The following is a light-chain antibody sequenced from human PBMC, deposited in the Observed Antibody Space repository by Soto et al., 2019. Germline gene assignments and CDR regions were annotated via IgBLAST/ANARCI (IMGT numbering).Light chain of an antibody. CDR3: QQRSFWIT. V-gene: IGKV3-11*01. CDR2: DAS. Sequence: EIVLTQSPATLSLWPGETAILSCRASQSVNSHLSWYQQKPGQAPRLLIYDASKRAPGIPARFSGSGSATEFTLTISSLEPEDFAHYYCQQRSFWITFGQGTRLEIE. CDR1: QSVNSH. J-gene: IGKJ5*01.